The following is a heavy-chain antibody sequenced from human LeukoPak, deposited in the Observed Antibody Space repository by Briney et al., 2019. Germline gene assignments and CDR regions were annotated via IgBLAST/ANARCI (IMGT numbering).Heavy chain of an antibody. Sequence: GGSLRLSCAASGFTFSSYWMHWVRQAQGKGLVWVSRINSDGSSTSYADSVKGRFTISRDNAKNTLYLQMNTLRAEDTAVYYCVSIPGDWGQGILVTVSS. CDR3: VSIPGD. D-gene: IGHD7-27*01. CDR2: INSDGSST. J-gene: IGHJ4*02. V-gene: IGHV3-74*01. CDR1: GFTFSSYW.